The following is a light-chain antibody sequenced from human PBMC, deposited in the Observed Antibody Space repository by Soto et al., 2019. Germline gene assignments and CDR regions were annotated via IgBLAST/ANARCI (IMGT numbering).Light chain of an antibody. CDR3: QQYNSYSPYT. CDR2: AAA. CDR1: QSISSY. Sequence: DIQMTQSPSSLSASVGDRVTITCRASQSISSYVNWYQQKPGKAPKLLISAAAGLQSWVPSRFSGSGSGTDFTLAISSLQPDDFATYYCQQYNSYSPYTFGQGTKLEIK. J-gene: IGKJ2*01. V-gene: IGKV1-39*01.